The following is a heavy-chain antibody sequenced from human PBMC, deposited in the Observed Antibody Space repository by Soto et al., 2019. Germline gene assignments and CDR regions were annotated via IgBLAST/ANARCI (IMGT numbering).Heavy chain of an antibody. Sequence: GGSLRLSCAASGFTFSSYDMHWVRQATGKGLEWVSAIGTAGDTYYPGSVKGRFTISRENAKNSLYLQMNGLRAGDTALYYCARWIGSGSSPGLYWYFDLWGRGTLVTVSS. CDR3: ARWIGSGSSPGLYWYFDL. V-gene: IGHV3-13*01. CDR2: IGTAGDT. J-gene: IGHJ2*01. CDR1: GFTFSSYD. D-gene: IGHD3-10*01.